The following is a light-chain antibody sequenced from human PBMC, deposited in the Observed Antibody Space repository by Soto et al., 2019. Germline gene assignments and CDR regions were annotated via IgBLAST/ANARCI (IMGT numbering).Light chain of an antibody. Sequence: DIQMTQSPSSLSASLGDRVTITCRASQSISSYLNWYQQKPGKAPKLLIYAASSLQSGVPSRFSGSGSGTDFTLTISSLQPEDFATYYCQQSYSTPWTFGQGTKVDTK. CDR1: QSISSY. V-gene: IGKV1-39*01. CDR2: AAS. J-gene: IGKJ1*01. CDR3: QQSYSTPWT.